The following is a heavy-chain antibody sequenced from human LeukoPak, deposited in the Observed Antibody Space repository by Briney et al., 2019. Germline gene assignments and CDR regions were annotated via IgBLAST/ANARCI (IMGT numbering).Heavy chain of an antibody. CDR2: IYPGDSDT. Sequence: GESLKISCKGSGYSFTSYWIGWVRQMPGKGLEWMGIIYPGDSDTRYSPSFQGQVTISADKSISTAYLQWSSLKASDTAMYYCARVTMVAGASYNWFVVWGQGTLVTVSS. J-gene: IGHJ5*02. D-gene: IGHD2-15*01. V-gene: IGHV5-51*01. CDR1: GYSFTSYW. CDR3: ARVTMVAGASYNWFVV.